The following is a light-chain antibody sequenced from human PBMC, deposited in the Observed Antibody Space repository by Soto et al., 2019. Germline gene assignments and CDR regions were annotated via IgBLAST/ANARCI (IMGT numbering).Light chain of an antibody. CDR2: GAF. Sequence: EIVLTQSPGTLSLSPGERATLSCRASQTVSRNYLAWYQQKPGQAPRLLIYGAFTRPTGIPDRFSGTGSGPDFTLTISRLEPEDFAVYYCQQYGSSPLTFGGGTKVEIK. CDR3: QQYGSSPLT. V-gene: IGKV3-20*01. J-gene: IGKJ4*01. CDR1: QTVSRNY.